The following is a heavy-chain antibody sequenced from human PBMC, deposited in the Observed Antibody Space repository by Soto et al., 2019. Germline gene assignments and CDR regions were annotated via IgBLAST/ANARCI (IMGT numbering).Heavy chain of an antibody. CDR2: SYYSGTT. CDR1: GASISVHSYY. CDR3: TRRYNWNDNHFDP. J-gene: IGHJ5*02. V-gene: IGHV4-39*01. Sequence: SETLSLTCTVSGASISVHSYYWTWIRQPPGKGLEWIGSSYYSGTTYFNPPLKSRATISVDTSKNQFSLRLTSVTAADTAIYYCTRRYNWNDNHFDPWGPGALATVSS. D-gene: IGHD1-20*01.